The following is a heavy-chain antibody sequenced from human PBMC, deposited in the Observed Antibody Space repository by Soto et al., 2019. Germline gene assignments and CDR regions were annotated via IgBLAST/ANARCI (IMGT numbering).Heavy chain of an antibody. CDR2: IIPIFGTA. CDR1: GGTLSSFA. V-gene: IGHV1-69*19. D-gene: IGHD3-10*01. J-gene: IGHJ5*01. Sequence: QVPLVQSGAEVKKPGSSVKVSCKASGGTLSSFAFTWVRQARGQGLEWMGRIIPIFGTANYAQQFQGRVTITADESTGTVYMDLRSLRSEDSAMYYCATDTSMFRGRIADTPWFDSWGQGTLVTVSS. CDR3: ATDTSMFRGRIADTPWFDS.